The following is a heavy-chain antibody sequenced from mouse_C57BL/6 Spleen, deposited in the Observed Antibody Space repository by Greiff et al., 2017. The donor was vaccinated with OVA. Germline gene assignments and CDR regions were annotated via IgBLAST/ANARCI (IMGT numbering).Heavy chain of an antibody. Sequence: QVHVKQSGAELVKPGASVKLSCKASGYTFTEYTIHWVKQRSGQGLEWIGWFYPGSGSIKYNEKFKDKATLTADKSSSTVYMELSRLTSEDSAVYFCARHEDGNWGFAYWGQGTLVTVSA. V-gene: IGHV1-62-2*01. CDR3: ARHEDGNWGFAY. D-gene: IGHD4-1*01. CDR1: GYTFTEYT. J-gene: IGHJ3*01. CDR2: FYPGSGSI.